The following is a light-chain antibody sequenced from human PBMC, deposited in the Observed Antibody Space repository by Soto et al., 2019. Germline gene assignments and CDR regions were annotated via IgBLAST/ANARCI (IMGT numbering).Light chain of an antibody. CDR1: QSISIW. Sequence: DIQMTQSPSTLSASVGDRVTITCRASQSISIWLAWYQQKKGKPPKILIYKASSLESGVPSRFRGSGSGTECTLTISSLQPDDFATYYCQQYSTYTPRTFGQGTKV. CDR3: QQYSTYTPRT. CDR2: KAS. J-gene: IGKJ1*01. V-gene: IGKV1-5*03.